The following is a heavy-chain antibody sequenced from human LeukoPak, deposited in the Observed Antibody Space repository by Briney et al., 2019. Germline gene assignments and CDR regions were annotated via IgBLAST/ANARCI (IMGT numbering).Heavy chain of an antibody. CDR2: INHSGST. V-gene: IGHV4-34*01. Sequence: PSETLSLTCAVYGGSFSGYYWSWIRQPPGKGLEWIGEINHSGSTNYNPSLKSRVTISVDTSKNQFSLKLSSVTAADTAVYYCARLTTTVTPIYGMDVWGQGTTVTVSS. J-gene: IGHJ6*02. D-gene: IGHD4-11*01. CDR1: GGSFSGYY. CDR3: ARLTTTVTPIYGMDV.